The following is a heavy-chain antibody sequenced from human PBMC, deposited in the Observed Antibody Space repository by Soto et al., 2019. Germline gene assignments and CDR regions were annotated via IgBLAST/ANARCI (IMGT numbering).Heavy chain of an antibody. D-gene: IGHD1-26*01. J-gene: IGHJ5*02. CDR1: GGTFSSYA. Sequence: SVKVSCKASGGTFSSYAISWVRQAPGQGLEWMGGIIPIFGTANYAQKFQGRVTITADESTSTAYMELSSLRSEDTAVYYCARVSGRYDNWFDPWGQGTLVTVSS. CDR3: ARVSGRYDNWFDP. CDR2: IIPIFGTA. V-gene: IGHV1-69*13.